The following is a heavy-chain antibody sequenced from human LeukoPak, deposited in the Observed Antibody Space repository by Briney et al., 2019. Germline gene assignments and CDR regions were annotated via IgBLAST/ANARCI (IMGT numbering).Heavy chain of an antibody. CDR2: IYYSGST. D-gene: IGHD5-18*01. V-gene: IGHV4-59*01. CDR3: ARVAGYSYGYLDY. CDR1: GGSISSYC. Sequence: SETLSLTCTVSGGSISSYCWSWIRQPPGKGLEWIGYIYYSGSTNYNPSLKSRVTISVDTSKNQFSLKLSSVTAADTAVYYCARVAGYSYGYLDYWGQGTLVTVSS. J-gene: IGHJ4*02.